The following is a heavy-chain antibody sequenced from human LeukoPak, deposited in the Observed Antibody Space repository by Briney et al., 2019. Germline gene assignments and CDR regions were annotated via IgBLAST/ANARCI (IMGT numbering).Heavy chain of an antibody. CDR1: GFTFSSYA. CDR3: AKVLRRRTFDY. V-gene: IGHV3-23*01. Sequence: GGSLRLSCAASGFTFSSYAMSWVRQAPGKGLEWVSAICGSGGSTYYAASVKGRFTISSDYSKNSLFLQMNSPSADATAVYCCAKVLRRRTFDYWGQRTLVTVSS. J-gene: IGHJ4*02. CDR2: ICGSGGST.